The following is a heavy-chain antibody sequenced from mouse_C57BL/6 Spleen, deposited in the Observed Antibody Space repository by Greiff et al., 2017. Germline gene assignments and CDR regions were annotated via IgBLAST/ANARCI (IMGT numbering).Heavy chain of an antibody. CDR3: ARVITYYYAMDY. D-gene: IGHD2-4*01. CDR1: GYAFSSSW. CDR2: IYPGDGDT. V-gene: IGHV1-82*01. Sequence: VQVVESGPELVKPGASVKISCKASGYAFSSSWMNWVKQRPGKGLEWIGRIYPGDGDTNYNGKFKGKATLTADKSSSTAYMQLSSLTSEDSAVXFCARVITYYYAMDYWGQGTSVTVSS. J-gene: IGHJ4*01.